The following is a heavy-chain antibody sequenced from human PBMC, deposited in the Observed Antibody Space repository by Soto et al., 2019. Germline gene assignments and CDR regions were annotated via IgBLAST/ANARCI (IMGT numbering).Heavy chain of an antibody. Sequence: SLRLSCAASGFTFSGSAMHWVRQASGKGLEWVGRIRSKANSYATAYAASVKGRFTISRDDSKNTAYLQMNSLKTEDTAVYYCTFYDFWSGYFFDYWGQGTLVTVSS. J-gene: IGHJ4*02. D-gene: IGHD3-3*01. V-gene: IGHV3-73*01. CDR3: TFYDFWSGYFFDY. CDR1: GFTFSGSA. CDR2: IRSKANSYAT.